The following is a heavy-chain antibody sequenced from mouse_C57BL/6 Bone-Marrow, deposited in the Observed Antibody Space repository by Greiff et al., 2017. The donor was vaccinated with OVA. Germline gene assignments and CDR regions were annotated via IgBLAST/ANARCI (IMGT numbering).Heavy chain of an antibody. CDR1: GFTFSDYG. CDR2: ISSGSSTI. V-gene: IGHV5-17*01. D-gene: IGHD3-2*02. CDR3: AKTAQATEISFDH. Sequence: EVQRVESGGGLVKPGGSLKLSCAASGFTFSDYGMHWVRQAPEKGLEWVAYISSGSSTIYYADTVKGRFTISRDNAKNTLFLQMTSLRSEDTAMYYCAKTAQATEISFDHWGQGTTLTVSS. J-gene: IGHJ2*01.